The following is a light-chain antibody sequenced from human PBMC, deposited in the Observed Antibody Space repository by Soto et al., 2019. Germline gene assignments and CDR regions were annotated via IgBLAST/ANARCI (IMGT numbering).Light chain of an antibody. Sequence: QAVVTQPPSVSGAPGQRVTISCTGSSSNIGAGYDVHWYQQLPGTAPKLLIYGNSNRPSGVPDRFSGSKSGTSASLAITGLQGGDEADYYCQSYDSSLSGSGVFGGGTKVTVL. CDR3: QSYDSSLSGSGV. CDR2: GNS. CDR1: SSNIGAGYD. J-gene: IGLJ2*01. V-gene: IGLV1-40*01.